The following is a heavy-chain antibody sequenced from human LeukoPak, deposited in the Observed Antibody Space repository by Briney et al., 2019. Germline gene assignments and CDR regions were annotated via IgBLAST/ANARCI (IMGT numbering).Heavy chain of an antibody. CDR1: GFTFSSYG. CDR2: ISYDGSNK. D-gene: IGHD6-19*01. Sequence: GGSLRLSCAASGFTFSSYGMHWVRQAPGKGLEWVAVISYDGSNKYYADSVKGRFTISRDNSKNTLYLQMNSLRAEDTAVYYCAKNVVAVAPIFDYWGQGTLVTVSS. V-gene: IGHV3-30*18. J-gene: IGHJ4*02. CDR3: AKNVVAVAPIFDY.